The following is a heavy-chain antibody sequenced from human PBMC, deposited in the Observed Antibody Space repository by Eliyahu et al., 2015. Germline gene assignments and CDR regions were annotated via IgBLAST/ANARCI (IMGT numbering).Heavy chain of an antibody. CDR3: SVFPSTGSYGAS. D-gene: IGHD1-26*01. Sequence: EVELVESGGGLVQPGRSLXLSXTXXGFTFADFAMSWFXQAPGKGLEWVGFIRREAYTGTAEYAASVKGRFTISRDDSKRIAHLQMDSLKTEDTAAYYCSVFPSTGSYGASWGRGTLVTVSS. CDR1: GFTFADFA. J-gene: IGHJ5*02. CDR2: IRREAYTGTA. V-gene: IGHV3-49*03.